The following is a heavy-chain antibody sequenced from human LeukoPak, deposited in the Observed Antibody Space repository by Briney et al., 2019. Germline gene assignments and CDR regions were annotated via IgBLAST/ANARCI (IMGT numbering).Heavy chain of an antibody. D-gene: IGHD7-27*01. V-gene: IGHV3-30-3*01. CDR3: ARNDGAWGWNYYYGMDV. CDR2: ISYDGSNK. Sequence: GGSLRLSCAASGFTFSSYAMHWVRQAPGKGLEWVAVISYDGSNKYYADSVKGRFTISRDNSKNTLYLQMNSLRAEDTAVYYCARNDGAWGWNYYYGMDVWGQGTTVTVSS. CDR1: GFTFSSYA. J-gene: IGHJ6*02.